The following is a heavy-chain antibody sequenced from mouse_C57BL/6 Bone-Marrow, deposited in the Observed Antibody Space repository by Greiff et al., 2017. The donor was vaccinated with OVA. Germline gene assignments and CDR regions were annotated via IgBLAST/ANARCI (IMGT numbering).Heavy chain of an antibody. J-gene: IGHJ4*01. CDR3: ARSGDYGPYAMDY. CDR2: IYPGDGDT. D-gene: IGHD2-4*01. V-gene: IGHV1-80*01. CDR1: GYAFSSYW. Sequence: QVHVKQSGAELVKPGASVKISCKASGYAFSSYWMNWVKQRPGKGLEWIGQIYPGDGDTNYNGKFKGKATLTADKSSSTAYMQLSSLTSEDSAVYFCARSGDYGPYAMDYWGQGTSVTVSS.